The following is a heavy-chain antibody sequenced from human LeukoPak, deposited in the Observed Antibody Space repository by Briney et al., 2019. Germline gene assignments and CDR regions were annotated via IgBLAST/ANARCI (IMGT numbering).Heavy chain of an antibody. D-gene: IGHD3-22*01. Sequence: SGGSLRLSCAASGNYWMHWVRQARGKGLEWVSAISGSGGSTYYADSVKGRFTISRDNSKNTLYLQMNSLRAEDTAVYYCAKGPGVYYYDSSGIYFDYWGQGTLVTVSS. CDR3: AKGPGVYYYDSSGIYFDY. CDR2: ISGSGGST. J-gene: IGHJ4*02. CDR1: GNYW. V-gene: IGHV3-23*01.